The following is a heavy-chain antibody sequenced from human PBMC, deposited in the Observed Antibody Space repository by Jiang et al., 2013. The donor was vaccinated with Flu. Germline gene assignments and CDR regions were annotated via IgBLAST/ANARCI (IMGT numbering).Heavy chain of an antibody. D-gene: IGHD3-10*01. Sequence: QLLESGGGLVQPGGSLRLSCAASGFTFSSYAMSWVRQAPGKGLEWVSVISGSGDSTDYADSVKGRFTISRDNSKNTLYLQMNSLRAEDTAVYYCAKGHYYGSGSFDYWGQGTLVTVSS. CDR3: AKGHYYGSGSFDY. V-gene: IGHV3-23*01. CDR1: GFTFSSYA. CDR2: ISGSGDST. J-gene: IGHJ4*02.